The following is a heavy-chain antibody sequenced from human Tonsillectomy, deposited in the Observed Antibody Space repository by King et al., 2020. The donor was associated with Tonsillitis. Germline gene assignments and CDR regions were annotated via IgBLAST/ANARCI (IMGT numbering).Heavy chain of an antibody. V-gene: IGHV3-15*01. CDR2: IKSKSDGETK. J-gene: IGHJ5*02. Sequence: VQLVESGGGLVKPGGSVRLSCAASGLTFSYAWMSWVRQAPGKGLEWVGRIKSKSDGETKDYAAPVKGRFTISRDDSKNTLYLQMNSLKTEDTAVYYCTTDYNTTNYYGWAWCDTWGQGSLVTVSS. CDR3: TTDYNTTNYYGWAWCDT. D-gene: IGHD3-10*01. CDR1: GLTFSYAW.